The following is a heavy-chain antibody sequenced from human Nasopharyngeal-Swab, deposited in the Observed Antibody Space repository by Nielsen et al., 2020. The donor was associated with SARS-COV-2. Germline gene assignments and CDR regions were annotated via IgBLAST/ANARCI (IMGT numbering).Heavy chain of an antibody. CDR2: INHSGST. CDR3: ARGGYYGSGSPYPSSYYGMDV. CDR1: GGSFSGYY. Sequence: SETLSLTCAVYGGSFSGYYWSWIRQPPGKGLEWIGEINHSGSTNYNPSLKSRVTTSVDTSKNQFSLKLSSVTAADTAVYYCARGGYYGSGSPYPSSYYGMDVWGQGTTVTVSS. J-gene: IGHJ6*02. V-gene: IGHV4-34*01. D-gene: IGHD3-10*01.